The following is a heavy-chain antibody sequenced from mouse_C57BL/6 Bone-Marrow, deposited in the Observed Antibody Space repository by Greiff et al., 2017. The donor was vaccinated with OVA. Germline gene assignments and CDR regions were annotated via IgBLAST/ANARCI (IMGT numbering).Heavy chain of an antibody. D-gene: IGHD2-5*01. V-gene: IGHV1-9*01. CDR2: IFPGSGCT. Sequence: VQLQQSGAELMKPGASVKLSCTATGYTFTGYWIEWVKQRPGHGLEWIGEIFPGSGCTNYNEKFKGKATFTADTSSNTAYMQLRSLTTEDSDIYDCASYDSNYDYEGQGTALTVTA. CDR1: GYTFTGYW. CDR3: ASYDSNYDY. J-gene: IGHJ2*01.